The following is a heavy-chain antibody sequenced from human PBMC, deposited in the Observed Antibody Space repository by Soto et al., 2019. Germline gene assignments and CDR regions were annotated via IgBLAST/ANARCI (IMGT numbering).Heavy chain of an antibody. CDR2: ISPSSGGT. V-gene: IGHV1-46*03. D-gene: IGHD6-13*01. J-gene: IGHJ3*01. CDR3: TRSIITTAGTDAFDL. CDR1: GYTFTSYY. Sequence: QVQLVQSGAEVKKPGASVRVSCKASGYTFTSYYIHWVRQAPGQGPEWMGMISPSSGGTDYAQKFQGRVTMTRDTSTSTVYMELSSLRSEDTDVYFCTRSIITTAGTDAFDLWGQGTLVTVSS.